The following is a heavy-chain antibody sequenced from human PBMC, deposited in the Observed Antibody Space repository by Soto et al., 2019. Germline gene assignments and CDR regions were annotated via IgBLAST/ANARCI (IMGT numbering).Heavy chain of an antibody. V-gene: IGHV4-30-4*01. CDR2: IYYSGST. CDR1: GASINSGDSY. CDR3: VRSYDFWSGYFPSRYHDGLDV. D-gene: IGHD3-3*01. Sequence: SETLSLTXTVSGASINSGDSYWSWIRQPPGKGLEWIGYIYYSGSTYYNPSLRSRVSISVDTSKNHFSLRLSSVTAADTAVFYCVRSYDFWSGYFPSRYHDGLDVWGPGIAVTVS. J-gene: IGHJ6*02.